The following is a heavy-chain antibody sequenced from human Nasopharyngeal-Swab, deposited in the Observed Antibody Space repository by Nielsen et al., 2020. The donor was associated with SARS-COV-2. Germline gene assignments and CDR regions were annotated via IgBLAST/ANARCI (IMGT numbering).Heavy chain of an antibody. D-gene: IGHD3-3*01. CDR3: ARGQVFGVVRRAPHAFDI. CDR1: GGSFSGYY. V-gene: IGHV4-34*01. Sequence: GSLRLSCAVYGGSFSGYYWSWIRQPPGKGLEWIGEINHSGSTNYNPSLKSRVTISVDTSKNQFFLKLSSVTAADTAVYYCARGQVFGVVRRAPHAFDIWGQGTMVTVSS. CDR2: INHSGST. J-gene: IGHJ3*02.